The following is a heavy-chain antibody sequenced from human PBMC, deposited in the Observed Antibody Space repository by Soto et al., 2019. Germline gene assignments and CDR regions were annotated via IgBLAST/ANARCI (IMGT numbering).Heavy chain of an antibody. J-gene: IGHJ6*02. D-gene: IGHD3-10*01. Sequence: ASVKVSCKASGYTFTSYGISWVRRAPGQGLEWMGWISAYNGNTNYAQKLQGRVTMTTDTSTSTAYMELRSLRSDDTAVYYCARDPTSPMVRGVIINGYYYGMDVWGQGTTVTVSS. CDR2: ISAYNGNT. CDR3: ARDPTSPMVRGVIINGYYYGMDV. V-gene: IGHV1-18*01. CDR1: GYTFTSYG.